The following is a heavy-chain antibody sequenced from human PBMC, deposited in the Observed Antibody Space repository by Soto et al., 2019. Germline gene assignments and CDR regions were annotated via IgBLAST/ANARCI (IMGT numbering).Heavy chain of an antibody. CDR3: ARAQPYYYGSGSYPYYFDY. CDR2: ISYDGSNK. CDR1: GFTFSSYA. V-gene: IGHV3-30-3*01. J-gene: IGHJ4*02. Sequence: QVQLVESGGGVAQPGRSLRLSCAASGFTFSSYAMHWVRQAPGKGLEWVAVISYDGSNKYYADSVKGRFTISRDNSKNPLYLQMNSLRAEDTAVYYCARAQPYYYGSGSYPYYFDYWGQGTLVTVSS. D-gene: IGHD3-10*01.